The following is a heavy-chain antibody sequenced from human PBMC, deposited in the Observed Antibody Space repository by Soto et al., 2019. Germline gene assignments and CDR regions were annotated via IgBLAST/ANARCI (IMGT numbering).Heavy chain of an antibody. CDR2: ICYSGTT. J-gene: IGHJ4*02. D-gene: IGHD4-17*01. V-gene: IGHV4-39*01. CDR3: TMRDAVTSYYIIH. Sequence: PPEKLSLTCAVSGGSFSSINYCWGWIRQPPGEGLKWIATICYSGTTYFNPSLKSRVTTSVDTSKNQFSLKLSSVTAADTAVYFFTMRDAVTSYYIIHLGRGILVTVSS. CDR1: GGSFSSINYC.